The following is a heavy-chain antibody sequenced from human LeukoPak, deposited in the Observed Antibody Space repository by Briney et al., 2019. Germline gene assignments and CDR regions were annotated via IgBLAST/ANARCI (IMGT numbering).Heavy chain of an antibody. V-gene: IGHV4-38-2*02. D-gene: IGHD4-17*01. CDR1: GYSISSGYY. CDR2: IYHSGRT. Sequence: PSETLSLTCTVSGYSISSGYYWGWIRQPPGKGLEWIGSIYHSGRTFYNPSLKSRVTISVDTSKNQFSLKLTSVTAADTAVYYCARPNDYGDYAWYFDYWGQGTLVTVSS. CDR3: ARPNDYGDYAWYFDY. J-gene: IGHJ4*02.